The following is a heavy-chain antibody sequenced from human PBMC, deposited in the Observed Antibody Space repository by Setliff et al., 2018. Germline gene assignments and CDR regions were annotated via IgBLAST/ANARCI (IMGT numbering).Heavy chain of an antibody. CDR1: GNSISNGDYY. J-gene: IGHJ3*01. Sequence: KPSETLSLTCSVSGNSISNGDYYWNWIRQPPGKGLEWIGVISDSRNTHYNPSLKSRTTISVDTSKNQFSLRLTSVTAADTAVYFCARALAYLRGSTFGPDAFDFWGQGTMVTVSS. CDR2: ISDSRNT. D-gene: IGHD3-16*01. CDR3: ARALAYLRGSTFGPDAFDF. V-gene: IGHV4-30-4*01.